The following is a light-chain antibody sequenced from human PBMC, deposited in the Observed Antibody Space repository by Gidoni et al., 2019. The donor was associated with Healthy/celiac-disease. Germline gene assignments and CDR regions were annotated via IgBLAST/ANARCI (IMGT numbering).Light chain of an antibody. V-gene: IGLV2-11*01. CDR2: DVS. CDR1: SSAVGGYNY. Sequence: QSALTQPRPVSGSPGQSVTISCTGTSSAVGGYNYVSWYQQHPGKAPKLMIYDVSKRPAGVPDRFSGSKSGNTASLTISGLQAEDEADYYCCSYAGSYTPSYVFGTGTKVTVL. J-gene: IGLJ1*01. CDR3: CSYAGSYTPSYV.